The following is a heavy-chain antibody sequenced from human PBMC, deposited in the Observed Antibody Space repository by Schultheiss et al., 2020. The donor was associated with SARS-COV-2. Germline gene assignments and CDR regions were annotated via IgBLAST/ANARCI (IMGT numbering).Heavy chain of an antibody. D-gene: IGHD5-12*01. CDR3: ASPRGYSGYDRYYFDY. CDR1: GFTFSSYA. J-gene: IGHJ4*02. V-gene: IGHV3-23*01. CDR2: ISGSGGST. Sequence: GGSLRLSCAASGFTFSSYAMSWVRQAPGKGLEWVSAISGSGGSTYYADSVKGRFTISRDNSKNTLYLQMNSLRAEDTAVYYCASPRGYSGYDRYYFDYWGQGTLVTVSS.